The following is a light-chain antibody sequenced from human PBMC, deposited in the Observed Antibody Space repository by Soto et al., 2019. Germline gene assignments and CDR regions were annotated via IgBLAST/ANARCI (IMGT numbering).Light chain of an antibody. CDR3: QQTRAYPST. CDR1: QDIAIY. CDR2: TAS. J-gene: IGKJ4*01. Sequence: DIQRTQCPSSLSASVGDRVTFTCRASQDIAIYLAWYQQKLGEAPNLLIHTASTLHAGVPSRFSGSGSGTDFTLTITSLQAEDFATYYRQQTRAYPSTLGGGTKVDIK. V-gene: IGKV1-9*01.